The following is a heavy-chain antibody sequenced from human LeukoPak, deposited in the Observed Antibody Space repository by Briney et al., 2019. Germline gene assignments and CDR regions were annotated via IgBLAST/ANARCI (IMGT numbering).Heavy chain of an antibody. Sequence: SQTLSLTCTVSGDSISSANYYWSWIRQHPGKGLEWIGYIYYRGSTYHSPSLKNRITISLDTSKNQFSLKLSSVTAADTAVYYCARLKRGLRLNWFDPWGQGTLVTVSS. V-gene: IGHV4-31*03. CDR1: GDSISSANYY. CDR2: IYYRGST. CDR3: ARLKRGLRLNWFDP. J-gene: IGHJ5*02. D-gene: IGHD4-17*01.